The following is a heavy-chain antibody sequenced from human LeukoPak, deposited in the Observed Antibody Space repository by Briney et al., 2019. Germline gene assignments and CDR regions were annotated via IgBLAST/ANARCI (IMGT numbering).Heavy chain of an antibody. CDR3: ARSVEQWLEEGYYYYYYMDV. CDR1: GFTFDDYG. J-gene: IGHJ6*03. D-gene: IGHD6-19*01. V-gene: IGHV3-20*04. Sequence: PGGSLRLSCAASGFTFDDYGMSWVRQAPGKGLEWVSGINWNGGSTGYADSVKGRFTISRDNAKNSLYLQMNSLRAEDTALYYCARSVEQWLEEGYYYYYYMDVWGKGTTVTVSS. CDR2: INWNGGST.